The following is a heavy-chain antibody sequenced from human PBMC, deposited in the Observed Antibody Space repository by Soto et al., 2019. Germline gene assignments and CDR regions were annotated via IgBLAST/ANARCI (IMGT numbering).Heavy chain of an antibody. CDR3: ARAGAYCGGDCYDY. V-gene: IGHV4-59*01. CDR2: IYYSGST. D-gene: IGHD2-21*01. CDR1: GGSISSYY. Sequence: SETLSLTCTVSGGSISSYYWSWIRQPPGKGLEWIGYIYYSGSTNYNPSLKSRVTISVDTSKNQFPLKLSSVTAADTAVYYCARAGAYCGGDCYDYWGQGTLVTVSS. J-gene: IGHJ4*02.